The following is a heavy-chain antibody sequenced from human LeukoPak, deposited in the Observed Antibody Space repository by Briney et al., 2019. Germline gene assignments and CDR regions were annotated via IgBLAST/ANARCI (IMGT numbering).Heavy chain of an antibody. CDR3: AKDGDSTVTTPSAFDI. V-gene: IGHV3-30-3*01. CDR1: GFTFSSHA. CDR2: ISNDGFNK. D-gene: IGHD4-17*01. J-gene: IGHJ3*02. Sequence: GRSLRLSCAASGFTFSSHAMNWVRQAPGKGLEWMAVISNDGFNKYYADSVKGRFTISRDNSKNTLYLQMNSLRAEDTAVYYCAKDGDSTVTTPSAFDIWGQGTMVTVSS.